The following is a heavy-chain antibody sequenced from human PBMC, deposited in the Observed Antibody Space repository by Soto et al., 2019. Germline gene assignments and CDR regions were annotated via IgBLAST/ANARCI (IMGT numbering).Heavy chain of an antibody. CDR1: GFTFSDYW. J-gene: IGHJ4*02. CDR3: VRWESSDWYLGI. CDR2: VNQDGTQK. Sequence: GGSLRLSCAGSGFTFSDYWTAWVRQPQGRGLEWVASVNQDGTQKSFVDSVKGRFTISKDNAKNSLDLQMSSLRAEDTAVYYCVRWESSDWYLGIWGQGTQVTVSS. D-gene: IGHD6-19*01. V-gene: IGHV3-7*03.